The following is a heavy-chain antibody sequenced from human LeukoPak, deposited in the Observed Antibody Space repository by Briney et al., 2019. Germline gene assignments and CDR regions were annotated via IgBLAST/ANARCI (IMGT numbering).Heavy chain of an antibody. V-gene: IGHV1-18*01. CDR2: ISAYNGNT. J-gene: IGHJ4*02. CDR3: AKAIVGVSGLGY. D-gene: IGHD1-26*01. CDR1: GYTFTSYG. Sequence: ASVKVSCKASGYTFTSYGISWVRQAPGRGLEWMGWISAYNGNTNYAQKLQGRVTMTTDTSTSTAYMGLRSLRSDDTALYYCAKAIVGVSGLGYWGQGTLVTVSS.